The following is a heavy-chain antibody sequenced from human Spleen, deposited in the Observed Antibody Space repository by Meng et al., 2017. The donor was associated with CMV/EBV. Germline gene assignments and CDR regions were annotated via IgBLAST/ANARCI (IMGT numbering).Heavy chain of an antibody. CDR3: ASGAYSYGSLDH. Sequence: GESLKISCKGSGYTFTNYWIGWVRQMPGKGLEYMGIIDPGDSEPRYSPSFQGQVTISVDKSISTAYLQWSSLKASDTAMYYCASGAYSYGSLDHWGQGTLVTVSS. CDR1: GYTFTNYW. CDR2: IDPGDSEP. V-gene: IGHV5-51*01. D-gene: IGHD5-18*01. J-gene: IGHJ4*02.